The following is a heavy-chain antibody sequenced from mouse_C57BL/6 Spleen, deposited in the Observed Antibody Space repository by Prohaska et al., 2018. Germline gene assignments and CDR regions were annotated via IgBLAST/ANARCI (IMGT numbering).Heavy chain of an antibody. CDR1: GYTFTSYW. J-gene: IGHJ1*03. V-gene: IGHV1-69*01. D-gene: IGHD1-1*01. CDR2: IDPSDSYT. Sequence: QVQLQQPGAELVMPGASVKLSCKASGYTFTSYWMHWVKQRPGQGLEWIGEIDPSDSYTNYNQKFKGKATLTVDKSSSTAYMQLSSLTSEDSAVYYCAHPYYYGSGWYFDVWGTGTTVTVSS. CDR3: AHPYYYGSGWYFDV.